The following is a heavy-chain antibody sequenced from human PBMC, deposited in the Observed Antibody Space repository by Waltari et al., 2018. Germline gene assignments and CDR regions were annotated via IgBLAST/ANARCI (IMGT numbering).Heavy chain of an antibody. J-gene: IGHJ5*02. CDR1: GRAFSTYA. V-gene: IGHV1-69*01. CDR2: IIPISGTA. D-gene: IGHD1-7*01. Sequence: QVQLVQSGAEVKNPGPTLNVSCNTYGRAFSTYAISWVRQAPGQGLEWMGIIPISGTADYSQKFQGRITITADESTSTAYMELSGLKSDDTAVYYCATFGGNSNWFDPWGQGTLVTVSS. CDR3: ATFGGNSNWFDP.